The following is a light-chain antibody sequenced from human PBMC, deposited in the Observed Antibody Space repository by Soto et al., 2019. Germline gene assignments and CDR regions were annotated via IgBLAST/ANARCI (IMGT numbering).Light chain of an antibody. CDR2: LAS. CDR1: QSVLYNSNNKNY. V-gene: IGKV4-1*01. Sequence: DIVMTQSPDSLAVSLGERATINCKSSQSVLYNSNNKNYLAWYQQKPGQPPKLLMYLASTRESGVPDRFSGSGSGTDFTLTISSLQAEDVAVYYCQQFYSTPLFTFGPGTKVEI. CDR3: QQFYSTPLFT. J-gene: IGKJ3*01.